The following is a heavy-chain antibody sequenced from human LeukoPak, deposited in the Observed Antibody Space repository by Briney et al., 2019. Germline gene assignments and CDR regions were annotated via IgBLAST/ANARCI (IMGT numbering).Heavy chain of an antibody. CDR2: IYTSGST. D-gene: IGHD6-19*01. CDR1: GGSISSGSYY. V-gene: IGHV4-61*02. Sequence: PSQTLSLTCTVSGGSISSGSYYWSWIRQPAGKGLEWIGRIYTSGSTNYDPSLRSRVTISVDTSKNQFSLKLSSVTAADTVVYYCARLEQWLVHAFDIWGQGTMVTVSS. J-gene: IGHJ3*02. CDR3: ARLEQWLVHAFDI.